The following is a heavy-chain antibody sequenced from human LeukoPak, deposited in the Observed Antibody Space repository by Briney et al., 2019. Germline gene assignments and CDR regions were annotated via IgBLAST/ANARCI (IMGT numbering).Heavy chain of an antibody. CDR2: ISYDGSNK. CDR1: GFTFSSYA. J-gene: IGHJ6*03. D-gene: IGHD5-12*01. Sequence: GGSLRLSCAASGFTFSSYAMHWVRQAPGKGLEWVAVISYDGSNKYYADSVKGRFTISRDNSKNTLYLQMNSLRAEDTAVYYCAKWVATPPPYYYYMDVWGKGTTVTVSS. V-gene: IGHV3-30-3*02. CDR3: AKWVATPPPYYYYMDV.